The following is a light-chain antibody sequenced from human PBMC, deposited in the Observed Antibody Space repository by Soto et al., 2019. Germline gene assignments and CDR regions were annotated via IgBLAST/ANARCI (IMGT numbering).Light chain of an antibody. J-gene: IGLJ1*01. V-gene: IGLV2-14*01. CDR2: EVS. Sequence: QSALTQPASVSGSPGQSITISCTGTSSDVGGYNYVSWYQQHPGKAPKLMIYEVSNRPSGVSNRFSGSKSGNTASLTISGLQAEDEADYYCSSYTSSSTLDYVFGTGTKGHRP. CDR1: SSDVGGYNY. CDR3: SSYTSSSTLDYV.